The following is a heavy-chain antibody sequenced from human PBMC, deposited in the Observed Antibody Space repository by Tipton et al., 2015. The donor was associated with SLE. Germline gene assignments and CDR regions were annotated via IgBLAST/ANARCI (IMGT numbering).Heavy chain of an antibody. J-gene: IGHJ4*02. CDR3: ARGYSSGWCVY. D-gene: IGHD6-19*01. V-gene: IGHV1-46*01. CDR1: GYTFTSYY. CDR2: INPSGAGT. Sequence: QVQLVQSGAEVKKPGASVKVSCKASGYTFTSYYMHWVRQAPGQGLEWMGIINPSGAGTSYAQKFQGRVTMTRDTSTSTVYMELSSLRSEDTAVYYCARGYSSGWCVYWGQGTLVTVSS.